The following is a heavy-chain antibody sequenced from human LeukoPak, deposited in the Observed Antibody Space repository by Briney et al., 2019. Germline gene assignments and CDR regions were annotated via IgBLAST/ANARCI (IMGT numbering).Heavy chain of an antibody. D-gene: IGHD6-19*01. CDR3: AKVGGGWFSTFVY. J-gene: IGHJ4*02. CDR1: GFTFNNYA. V-gene: IGHV3-23*01. Sequence: GGSLRLSCAASGFTFNNYAMSWVRQAPGKGLERVSGISGSGGSTYFPDSVKGRFTISRDNSKNTLYLQMNSLRAEDTAVYYCAKVGGGWFSTFVYWGQGTLVTVSS. CDR2: ISGSGGST.